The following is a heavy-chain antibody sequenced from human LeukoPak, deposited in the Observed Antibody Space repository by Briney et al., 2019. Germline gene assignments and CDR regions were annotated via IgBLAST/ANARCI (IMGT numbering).Heavy chain of an antibody. J-gene: IGHJ4*02. CDR2: INPSLHIP. D-gene: IGHD3-3*01. CDR3: ARGVVITGLDY. Sequence: ASVKVSCKASGYTFSNYCMHWVRQAPGQGLEWLGIINPSLHIPIYAQTFQGRVTMTTDMSTSTFYMELSNLVSEDTAVYYCARGVVITGLDYWGQGTLVTVSS. CDR1: GYTFSNYC. V-gene: IGHV1-46*01.